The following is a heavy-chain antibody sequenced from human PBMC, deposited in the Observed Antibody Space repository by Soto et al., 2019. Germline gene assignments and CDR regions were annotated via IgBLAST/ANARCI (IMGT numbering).Heavy chain of an antibody. V-gene: IGHV4-4*02. CDR3: ARDLGTGTDY. Sequence: QVQLQESGPGLVKPSGTLSLTCAVSGDSITNSNWWSWVRQAPGKGLEWIGEIYHSGATTYNPSLKSRVTISVDRSNNHFSLKLTSVTAADTAVYFCARDLGTGTDYWGQGTLVTVAS. CDR2: IYHSGAT. D-gene: IGHD1-1*01. J-gene: IGHJ4*02. CDR1: GDSITNSNW.